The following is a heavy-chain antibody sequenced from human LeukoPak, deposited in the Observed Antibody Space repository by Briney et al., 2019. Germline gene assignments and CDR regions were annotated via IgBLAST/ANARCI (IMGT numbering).Heavy chain of an antibody. V-gene: IGHV3-23*01. CDR3: AKTGYYYGSGSYYFPDY. CDR2: ISGSGGST. J-gene: IGHJ4*02. CDR1: GFTFSSYA. Sequence: GGSLRLSCAASGFTFSSYAMSWVRQAPGKGLEWVSAISGSGGSTYYADSVKGRFTISRDNSKNTLYLQMNSLRAEDTAGYYCAKTGYYYGSGSYYFPDYWGQGTLVTVSS. D-gene: IGHD3-10*01.